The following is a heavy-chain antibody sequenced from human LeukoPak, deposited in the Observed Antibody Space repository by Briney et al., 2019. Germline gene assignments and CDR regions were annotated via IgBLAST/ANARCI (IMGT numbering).Heavy chain of an antibody. CDR2: IDTAGET. D-gene: IGHD5-12*01. Sequence: PGGSLRLSCAASGFALRNYDIHWVRQTTGKGLEWVAAIDTAGETYYAGSVKGRFTISRDNAKNSLYLQLNSLRVEDTAVYFCARSGYGPRYYLDYWGQGTLVTVPS. J-gene: IGHJ4*02. CDR1: GFALRNYD. CDR3: ARSGYGPRYYLDY. V-gene: IGHV3-13*01.